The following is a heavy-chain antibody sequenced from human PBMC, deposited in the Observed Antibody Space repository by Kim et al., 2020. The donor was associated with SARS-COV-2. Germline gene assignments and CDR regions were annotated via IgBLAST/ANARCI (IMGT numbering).Heavy chain of an antibody. CDR1: GFTFGDYA. V-gene: IGHV3-49*03. D-gene: IGHD1-7*01. CDR3: TRDSLGDWNYPYYFDY. J-gene: IGHJ4*02. CDR2: IRSKAYGGTT. Sequence: GGSLRLSCTASGFTFGDYAMSWFRQAPGKGLEWVGFIRSKAYGGTTEYAASVKGRFTISRDDSKSIAYLQMNSLKTEDTAVYYCTRDSLGDWNYPYYFDYWGQGTLVTVSS.